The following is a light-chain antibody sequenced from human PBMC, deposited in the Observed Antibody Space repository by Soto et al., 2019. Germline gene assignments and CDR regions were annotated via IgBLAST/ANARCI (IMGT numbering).Light chain of an antibody. Sequence: EVVMTQSPATLSVSPGERATLSCKASQSVSSTLAWYQQNPGQAPRLLIYGASTRAAAIPARFSGSGSGTEFTLTISSLQSEDFAVYYCQQYNAWPLTFGGGTKVEIK. CDR3: QQYNAWPLT. J-gene: IGKJ4*01. CDR2: GAS. CDR1: QSVSST. V-gene: IGKV3-15*01.